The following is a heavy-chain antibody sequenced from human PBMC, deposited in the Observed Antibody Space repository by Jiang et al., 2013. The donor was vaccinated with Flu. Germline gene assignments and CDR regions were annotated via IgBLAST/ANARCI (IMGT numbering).Heavy chain of an antibody. V-gene: IGHV7-4-1*02. CDR1: GYTFTRNG. CDR2: INTNTGNP. CDR3: ARGGIAVSGSSPMDV. J-gene: IGHJ6*02. D-gene: IGHD6-19*01. Sequence: QSGSELKKPGASVKISCKASGYTFTRNGMNWVRQAPGQGLEWMGWINTNTGNPTYAQGFTGRFVFSSDTSVSTSYLQISGLKAEDTGVYFCARGGIAVSGSSPMDVWGQGTTVTVSS.